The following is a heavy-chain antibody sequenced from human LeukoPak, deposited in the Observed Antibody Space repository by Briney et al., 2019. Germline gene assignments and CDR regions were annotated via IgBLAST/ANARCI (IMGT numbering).Heavy chain of an antibody. V-gene: IGHV4-59*08. CDR1: GGSISSYY. D-gene: IGHD2-2*01. Sequence: SETLSLTCTVSGGSISSYYWSWIRQPPGKGLEWIGYIYYSGSTNYNPSLKSRVTISVDTSKNQFSLKLSSVTAADTAVYYCARAIVVVPAAMDHDAFDIWGQGTMVTVSS. CDR3: ARAIVVVPAAMDHDAFDI. J-gene: IGHJ3*02. CDR2: IYYSGST.